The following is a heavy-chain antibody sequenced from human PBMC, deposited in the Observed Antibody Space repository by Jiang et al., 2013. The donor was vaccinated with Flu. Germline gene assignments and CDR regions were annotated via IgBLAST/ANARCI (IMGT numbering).Heavy chain of an antibody. CDR3: ARALGYCSSTSCSLGMDV. CDR2: IYHSGST. J-gene: IGHJ6*04. Sequence: GSGLVKPSGTLSLTCAVSGGSISSSNWWSWVRQPPGKGLEWIGEIYHSGSTNYNPSLKSRVTISVDKSKNQFSLKLSSVTAADTAVYYCARALGYCSSTSCSLGMDVWGKGTTVTVSS. D-gene: IGHD2-2*01. CDR1: GGSISSSNW. V-gene: IGHV4-4*02.